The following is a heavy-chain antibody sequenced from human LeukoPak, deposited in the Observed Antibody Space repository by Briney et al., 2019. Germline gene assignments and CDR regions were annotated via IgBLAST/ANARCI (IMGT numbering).Heavy chain of an antibody. D-gene: IGHD6-19*01. CDR1: GFTVSSNY. J-gene: IGHJ4*02. Sequence: PGGSLRLSCAASGFTVSSNYMSWVRQAPGKGLEWVSVIYSGGSTYYADSVKGRFTISRDNSKNTLYLQMNSLRAEDTAVYYCARSGGAGYLPRVFDYWGQGTLVTVSS. V-gene: IGHV3-66*01. CDR3: ARSGGAGYLPRVFDY. CDR2: IYSGGST.